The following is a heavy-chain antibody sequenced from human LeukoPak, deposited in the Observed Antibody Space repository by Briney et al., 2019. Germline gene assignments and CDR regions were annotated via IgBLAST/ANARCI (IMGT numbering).Heavy chain of an antibody. CDR3: AKDRIADGRYSIDF. D-gene: IGHD2-21*01. V-gene: IGHV3-23*01. CDR1: GFTFNTYA. CDR2: IIGNGGGI. J-gene: IGHJ4*02. Sequence: GGSLRLSYAASGFTFNTYAMNWVRQAPGKGLEWVSVIIGNGGGINYADSVRGRFFISRDNAANTLYLQMNSLRVEDTAVYYCAKDRIADGRYSIDFWGQGTLVSVSS.